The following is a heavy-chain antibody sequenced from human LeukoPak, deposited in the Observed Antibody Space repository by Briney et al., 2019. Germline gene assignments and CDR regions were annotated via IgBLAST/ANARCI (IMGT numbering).Heavy chain of an antibody. J-gene: IGHJ4*02. CDR2: INPGGSST. D-gene: IGHD4-11*01. CDR3: ARSNQADDC. CDR1: GFTFSNYW. Sequence: GGSLRLSCAASGFTFSNYWVHWVRQVPGKGLVWVSRINPGGSSTTYADSVKGRFTISRDNAKNTLYLQMNSLRAEDTAVYYCARSNQADDCWGQGTLVTVSS. V-gene: IGHV3-74*01.